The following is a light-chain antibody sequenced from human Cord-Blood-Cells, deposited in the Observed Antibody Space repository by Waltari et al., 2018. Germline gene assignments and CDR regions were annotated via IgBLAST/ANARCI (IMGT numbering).Light chain of an antibody. Sequence: DIQMTQSPYSLSASVVDIVTITCRPSQNISSYLNWYQQKPGKAPKLLIYAASSLQSGVPSRFSGSGSGTDFTLTISSLQPEDFATYYCQQNYSTPFTFGQGTKLEIK. V-gene: IGKV1-39*01. CDR1: QNISSY. J-gene: IGKJ2*01. CDR2: AAS. CDR3: QQNYSTPFT.